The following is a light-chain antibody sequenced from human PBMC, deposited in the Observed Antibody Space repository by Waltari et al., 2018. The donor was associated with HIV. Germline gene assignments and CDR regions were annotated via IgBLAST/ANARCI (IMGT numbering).Light chain of an antibody. CDR2: RNN. Sequence: QSVLTQPPSASGTLGQRVTISCSGSSSNIGTNYVYWYHQLPGTAPKILIYRNNQRPSGVPDRFSGSKSGTSASLAISGLRSEDEADYYCAAWDDSLSGWVFGGGTKLTVL. CDR1: SSNIGTNY. CDR3: AAWDDSLSGWV. J-gene: IGLJ3*02. V-gene: IGLV1-47*01.